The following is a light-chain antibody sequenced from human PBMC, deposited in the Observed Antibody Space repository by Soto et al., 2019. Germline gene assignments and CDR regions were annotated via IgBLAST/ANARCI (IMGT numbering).Light chain of an antibody. CDR3: HQRQSWPRT. CDR2: GAS. J-gene: IGKJ1*01. Sequence: IVLTQSPCTLSSSPGERATLSCRASQSVSTSNLAWYQQRPGQAPRLLIYGASRRATGIPDRFSGSGSGTDFTLTISRLEPEDLAVYYCHQRQSWPRTFGQGTKVDIK. V-gene: IGKV3-20*01. CDR1: QSVSTSN.